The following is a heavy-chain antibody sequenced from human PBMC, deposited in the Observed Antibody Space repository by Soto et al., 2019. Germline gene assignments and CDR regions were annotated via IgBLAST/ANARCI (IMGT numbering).Heavy chain of an antibody. CDR2: MNPNSSNT. V-gene: IGHV1-8*01. Sequence: GASVKVSCKAPRVAITSNAMYWLQHSTGQGLEWMGWMNPNSSNTGYAQKFQGRVTMTRNTSISTAYMELSSLRSEDTAVYYCARSVYPGLIDIVVVPAAPRHERTNWFDPWGQGTLVTVSS. CDR1: RVAITSNA. D-gene: IGHD2-2*01. J-gene: IGHJ5*02. CDR3: ARSVYPGLIDIVVVPAAPRHERTNWFDP.